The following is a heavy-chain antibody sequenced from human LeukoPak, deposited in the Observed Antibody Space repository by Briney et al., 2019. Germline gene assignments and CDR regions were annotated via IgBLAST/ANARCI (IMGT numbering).Heavy chain of an antibody. CDR1: GYTFTSYG. V-gene: IGHV1-18*01. D-gene: IGHD3-3*01. J-gene: IGHJ2*01. CDR2: ISAYNGNT. Sequence: ASVKVCCKASGYTFTSYGTSWVGRAPGQGLEWMGWISAYNGNTNYAQKLEGRVSMTTDTSTSTAYMELRSLRSDDTAVYDCARASLVLEWPLEYFDLWGRGTLVTVSS. CDR3: ARASLVLEWPLEYFDL.